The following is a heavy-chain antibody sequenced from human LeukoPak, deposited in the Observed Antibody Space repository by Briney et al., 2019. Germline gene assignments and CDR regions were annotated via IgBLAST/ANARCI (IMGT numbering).Heavy chain of an antibody. Sequence: GGSLRLSCAASGFTFTSYYMHWVRQAPGQGLEWMGIINPSGGSTSYAQKFQGRVTMTRDTSTSTVYMELSSLRSEDTAVYYCARERWLVLGYWGQGTLVTVSS. CDR1: GFTFTSYY. D-gene: IGHD6-19*01. CDR3: ARERWLVLGY. V-gene: IGHV1-46*01. CDR2: INPSGGST. J-gene: IGHJ4*02.